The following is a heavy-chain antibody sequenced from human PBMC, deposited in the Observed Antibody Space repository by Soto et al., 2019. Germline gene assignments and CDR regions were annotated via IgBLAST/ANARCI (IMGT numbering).Heavy chain of an antibody. J-gene: IGHJ4*02. CDR2: INPNSGGT. D-gene: IGHD6-6*01. V-gene: IGHV1-2*02. CDR1: GYTFTGYY. Sequence: QVQLVQSGAEVKKPGASVKVSCKASGYTFTGYYMHWVRQAPGQGLEWMGWINPNSGGTNYAQKFQGRVTMTRDTSISTTYMELSRLRSDDTAVYYCARGGMYSSSRTQYLPREKYFDYWGQGTLVTVSS. CDR3: ARGGMYSSSRTQYLPREKYFDY.